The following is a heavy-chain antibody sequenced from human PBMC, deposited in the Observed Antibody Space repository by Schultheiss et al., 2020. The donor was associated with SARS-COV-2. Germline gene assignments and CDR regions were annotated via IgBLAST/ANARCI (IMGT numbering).Heavy chain of an antibody. CDR3: ARGPPKTGLPRDY. J-gene: IGHJ4*02. CDR1: GFTFSNAW. V-gene: IGHV3-11*04. Sequence: GGSLRLSCAASGFTFSNAWMSWIRQAPGKGLEWVSYISSSGSTIYYADSVKGRFTISRDNAKNSLYLQMNSLRAEDTAVYYCARGPPKTGLPRDYWGQGTLVTVSS. D-gene: IGHD2-15*01. CDR2: ISSSGSTI.